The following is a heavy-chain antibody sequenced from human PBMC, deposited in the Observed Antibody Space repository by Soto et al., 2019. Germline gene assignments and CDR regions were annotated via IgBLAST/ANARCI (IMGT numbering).Heavy chain of an antibody. Sequence: PSETLSLTCAVYGGSFSGYYWTWIRQPPGTGLEWIGEINHSGSTNYNPSLKSRVTISVDTSKNQFSLKLTSVTAADTAVYYCARDKMTGHFDYWGQGTLVTVS. CDR2: INHSGST. D-gene: IGHD3-9*01. CDR3: ARDKMTGHFDY. CDR1: GGSFSGYY. J-gene: IGHJ4*02. V-gene: IGHV4-34*01.